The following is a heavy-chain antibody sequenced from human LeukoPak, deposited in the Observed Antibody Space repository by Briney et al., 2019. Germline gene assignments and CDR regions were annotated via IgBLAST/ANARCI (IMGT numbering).Heavy chain of an antibody. J-gene: IGHJ6*03. V-gene: IGHV4-30-4*08. CDR1: GGSISSGDYY. D-gene: IGHD2-15*01. CDR2: IYYSGSA. Sequence: SQTLSLTXTVSGGSISSGDYYRSWIRQPPGKGLEWIGYIYYSGSAYYNPSLKTRVTISVDTSKNQFSLKLSSVTAADTAVYYCARGHCSGGSCYLYYYYMDVWGKGTTVTVSS. CDR3: ARGHCSGGSCYLYYYYMDV.